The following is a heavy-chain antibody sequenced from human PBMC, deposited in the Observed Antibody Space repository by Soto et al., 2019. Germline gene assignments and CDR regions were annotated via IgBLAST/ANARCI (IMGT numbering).Heavy chain of an antibody. Sequence: QVHLVESGGGVVQPGRSLRLSCAASGFTFSNSAFHWVRQAPGKGLEWVAVISSDERNKYYADSVKGRFTISRDNSKSTLYLQMNSLRPEDTALYYCARDRLTVVPAAKAPDFDYWGQGTLVTVSS. CDR1: GFTFSNSA. D-gene: IGHD2-2*01. V-gene: IGHV3-30*14. J-gene: IGHJ4*02. CDR2: ISSDERNK. CDR3: ARDRLTVVPAAKAPDFDY.